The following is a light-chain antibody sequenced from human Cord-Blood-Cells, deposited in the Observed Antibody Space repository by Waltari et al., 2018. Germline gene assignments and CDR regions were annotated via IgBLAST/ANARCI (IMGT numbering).Light chain of an antibody. Sequence: EIGLTQSPATLSLSPGETATLSCRASQSVSSYLAWYQQKPGQAPRLLIYDTYNRATVIPARFSGRGSETDFPLTISSLEHEDLAVYCYQRRSGSPWTFGQGTKVEIK. CDR1: QSVSSY. J-gene: IGKJ1*01. V-gene: IGKV3-11*01. CDR3: QRRSGSPWT. CDR2: DTY.